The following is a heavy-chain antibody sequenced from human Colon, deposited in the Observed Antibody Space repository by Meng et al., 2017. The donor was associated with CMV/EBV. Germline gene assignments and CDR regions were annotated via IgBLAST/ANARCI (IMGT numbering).Heavy chain of an antibody. Sequence: ASMKVSCKASGYTFTSYDINWLRQATGQGLEWMGWMNPNSGNTGYAQKFQGRVTMTRNTSISTAYMELSSLRSEDTAVYYCARGPFVVVGVSAFDIWGQGTMVTVSS. CDR1: GYTFTSYD. D-gene: IGHD1-26*01. CDR3: ARGPFVVVGVSAFDI. CDR2: MNPNSGNT. V-gene: IGHV1-8*01. J-gene: IGHJ3*02.